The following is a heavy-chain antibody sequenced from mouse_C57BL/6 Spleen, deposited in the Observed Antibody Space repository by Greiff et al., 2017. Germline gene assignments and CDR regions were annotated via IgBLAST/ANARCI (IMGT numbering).Heavy chain of an antibody. J-gene: IGHJ2*01. CDR2: IYPRDGST. CDR1: GYTFTSYE. V-gene: IGHV1-85*01. Sequence: QVQLQQSGPELVKPGASVKLSCKASGYTFTSYEINWVKQRPGQGLEWIGWIYPRDGSTKYNEKFKGKATLTVDTSSSTAYMELQSLTSEDAAIYFCERKEGFDYWGQGTTLTVSS. CDR3: ERKEGFDY.